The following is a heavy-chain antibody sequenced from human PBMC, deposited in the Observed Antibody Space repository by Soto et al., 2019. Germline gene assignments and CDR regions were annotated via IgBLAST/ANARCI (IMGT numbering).Heavy chain of an antibody. Sequence: PGGSLRLSCAASGFTVSSNYRSWVRQAPGKGLEWVSVIYSGGSTYYADSVKGRFTISRDNSKNTLYLQMNSLRAEDTAVYYCARDQVAGRSLDYWGQGTLVTVSS. CDR3: ARDQVAGRSLDY. CDR1: GFTVSSNY. D-gene: IGHD6-19*01. J-gene: IGHJ4*02. CDR2: IYSGGST. V-gene: IGHV3-66*01.